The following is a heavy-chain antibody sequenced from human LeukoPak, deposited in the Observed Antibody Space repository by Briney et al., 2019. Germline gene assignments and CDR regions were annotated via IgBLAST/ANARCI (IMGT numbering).Heavy chain of an antibody. CDR3: ARHGVTGSSSSPNDY. Sequence: GESLKISCQGSGYSFSTYWIAWVRQMPGKGLELMGIIYPGDSDTRYSPSFQGQVTISAEKSISTAYLQWSSLKVSDSAMYYCARHGVTGSSSSPNDYWGQGTLVTVSS. D-gene: IGHD6-6*01. CDR2: IYPGDSDT. CDR1: GYSFSTYW. J-gene: IGHJ4*02. V-gene: IGHV5-51*01.